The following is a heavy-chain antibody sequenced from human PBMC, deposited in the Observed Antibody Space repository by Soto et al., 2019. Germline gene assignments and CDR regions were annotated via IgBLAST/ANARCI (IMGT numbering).Heavy chain of an antibody. CDR1: GFTFRSYG. D-gene: IGHD3-3*01. CDR2: IWFDGSNK. J-gene: IGHJ6*02. CDR3: ARDPPFWSEFDTWVMDV. V-gene: IGHV3-33*01. Sequence: QVQLVESGGGVVQPGRSLRLSCAASGFTFRSYGMHWVRQAPGKGLEWVAVIWFDGSNKYYADSVQGRFTISRDNSKNTLYLHMNSLRAEDTAVYYCARDPPFWSEFDTWVMDVWGQGTTVTVSS.